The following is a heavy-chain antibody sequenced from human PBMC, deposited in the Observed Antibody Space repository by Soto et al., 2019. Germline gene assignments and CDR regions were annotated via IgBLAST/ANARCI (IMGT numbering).Heavy chain of an antibody. CDR1: GFTFSSYG. CDR3: AKVSIAGYYYYYGMDV. CDR2: ISYDGSNK. V-gene: IGHV3-30*18. D-gene: IGHD6-6*01. J-gene: IGHJ6*02. Sequence: GGSLRLSCAASGFTFSSYGMHWVRQAPGKGLEWVAVISYDGSNKYYADSVKGRFTISRDNSKNTLYLQMNSLRAEDTAVYYCAKVSIAGYYYYYGMDVWGQGTTVTVSS.